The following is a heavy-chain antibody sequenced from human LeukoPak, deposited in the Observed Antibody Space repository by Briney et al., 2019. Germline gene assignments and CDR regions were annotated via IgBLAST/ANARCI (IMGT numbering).Heavy chain of an antibody. V-gene: IGHV1-18*01. CDR3: AREHETRITVAGTDYYYYYMDV. Sequence: GASVKVSCKASGYTFTTYGISWVRQAPGQGFEWMGWISAYNGNTNYTQKLQGRVTVTTDTSTSTAYMELRSLRSDDTAVYYCAREHETRITVAGTDYYYYYMDVWGKGTTVTVSS. D-gene: IGHD6-19*01. CDR2: ISAYNGNT. CDR1: GYTFTTYG. J-gene: IGHJ6*03.